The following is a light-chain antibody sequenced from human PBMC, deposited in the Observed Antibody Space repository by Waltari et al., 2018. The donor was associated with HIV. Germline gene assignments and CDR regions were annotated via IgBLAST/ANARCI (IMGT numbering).Light chain of an antibody. Sequence: DIVMTQSPDSLAMSLGERATINCKSSQSVLYTSTNENYLAWYRQKAGQPPKLLIYWASTRQSGVPDRFNGSGSGTDFTLTISGLQAEDVALYYCQQYYSTPRTFGRGTKVEI. CDR3: QQYYSTPRT. V-gene: IGKV4-1*01. J-gene: IGKJ1*01. CDR1: QSVLYTSTNENY. CDR2: WAS.